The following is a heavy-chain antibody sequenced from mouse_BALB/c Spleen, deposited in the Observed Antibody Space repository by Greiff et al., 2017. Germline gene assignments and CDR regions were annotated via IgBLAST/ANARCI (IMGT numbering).Heavy chain of an antibody. J-gene: IGHJ4*01. V-gene: IGHV1S22*01. CDR2: IYPGSGST. Sequence: LQQPGSELVRPGASVKLSCKASGYTFTSYWMHWVKQRHGQGLEWIGNIYPGSGSTNYDEKFKSKGTLTVDTSSSTAYMHLSSLTSEDSAVYYCTRSFITTVVGYAMDYWGQGTSVTVSS. CDR3: TRSFITTVVGYAMDY. CDR1: GYTFTSYW. D-gene: IGHD1-1*01.